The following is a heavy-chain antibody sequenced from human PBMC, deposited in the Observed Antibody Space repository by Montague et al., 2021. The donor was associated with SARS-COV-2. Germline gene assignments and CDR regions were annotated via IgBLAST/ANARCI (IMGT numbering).Heavy chain of an antibody. CDR2: IYYSGST. CDR3: ARDLGMTARRFWFDP. V-gene: IGHV4-59*01. CDR1: GGSISNYY. J-gene: IGHJ5*02. Sequence: SETLSLTCTVSGGSISNYYWNWIRQPPGKGLEWIGYIYYSGSTNYNPSLKSRVTISVDTSKNQFSLKLSSVTAADTAVYYCARDLGMTARRFWFDPWGQGTLVTVSS.